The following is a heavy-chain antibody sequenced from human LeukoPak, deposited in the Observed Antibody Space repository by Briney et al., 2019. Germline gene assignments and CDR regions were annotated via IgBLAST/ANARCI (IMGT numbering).Heavy chain of an antibody. V-gene: IGHV3-23*01. Sequence: GGSLRLSCAASGFTFSSYAMSWVRQAPVRGLEWVSSISGKGNTYYADSEKGRFTISRDTSKNTLYLQMNRLRGDDTAVYYCAKIALAGTAFFDSWGQGTLVTVSS. CDR2: ISGKGNT. D-gene: IGHD6-19*01. CDR1: GFTFSSYA. CDR3: AKIALAGTAFFDS. J-gene: IGHJ4*02.